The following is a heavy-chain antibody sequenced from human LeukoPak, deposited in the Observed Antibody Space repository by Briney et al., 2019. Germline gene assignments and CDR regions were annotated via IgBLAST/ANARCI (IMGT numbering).Heavy chain of an antibody. CDR1: GFPFSVYG. CDR2: ITGSGLNT. Sequence: GGSLRLSCTASGFPFSVYGMTWVRQTPGNGLEWVSSITGSGLNTYYVDSVKGRFIISRDNSKTTLYLQMNSLRVEDTAVYYCAKGLRIPSNWGQGILVTVSS. J-gene: IGHJ4*02. D-gene: IGHD2-21*01. CDR3: AKGLRIPSN. V-gene: IGHV3-23*01.